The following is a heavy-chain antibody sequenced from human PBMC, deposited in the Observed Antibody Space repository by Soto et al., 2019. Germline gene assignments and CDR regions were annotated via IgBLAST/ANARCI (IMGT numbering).Heavy chain of an antibody. D-gene: IGHD2-15*01. Sequence: APVKVSCKASGGTFSSYAISWVRQAPGQGLEWMGGIIPIFGTANYAQKFQGRVTITADESTSTAYMELSSLRSEDTAVYYCAREPTYCSGGSCYSGAYVYWGQGTLVTVSS. J-gene: IGHJ4*02. CDR2: IIPIFGTA. V-gene: IGHV1-69*13. CDR3: AREPTYCSGGSCYSGAYVY. CDR1: GGTFSSYA.